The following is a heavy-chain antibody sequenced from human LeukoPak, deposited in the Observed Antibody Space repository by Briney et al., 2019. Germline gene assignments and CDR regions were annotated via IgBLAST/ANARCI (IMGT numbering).Heavy chain of an antibody. CDR2: IRYDGSNP. Sequence: TGGSLRLSCAASGFTFSSYALSWVRQAPGKGLEWVAFIRYDGSNPYYADSVKGRFTISRDNAKNTLYLQMNSLRAEDTAVYYCARYRYSGSYPLDYWGQGTLVTVSS. CDR1: GFTFSSYA. V-gene: IGHV3-33*08. J-gene: IGHJ4*02. CDR3: ARYRYSGSYPLDY. D-gene: IGHD1-26*01.